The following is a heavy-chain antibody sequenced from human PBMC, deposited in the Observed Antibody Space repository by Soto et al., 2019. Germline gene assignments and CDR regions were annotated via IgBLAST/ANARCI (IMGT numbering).Heavy chain of an antibody. J-gene: IGHJ4*02. D-gene: IGHD3-3*01. CDR2: INPSGGST. CDR1: GYTFTSYY. V-gene: IGHV1-46*01. Sequence: ASVKVSCKASGYTFTSYYMHWVRQAPGQGLEWMGIINPSGGSTSYAQKFQGRVTKTRDTSTSTVYMELSSLRSEDTAVYYCARLPYDFWSGLPKDDIDYWGQGTLVTVSS. CDR3: ARLPYDFWSGLPKDDIDY.